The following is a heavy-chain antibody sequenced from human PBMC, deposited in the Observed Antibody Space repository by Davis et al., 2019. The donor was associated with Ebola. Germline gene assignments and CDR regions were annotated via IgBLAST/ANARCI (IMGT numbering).Heavy chain of an antibody. V-gene: IGHV1-3*01. D-gene: IGHD5-12*01. J-gene: IGHJ3*02. CDR1: GYTFSNYL. CDR3: TTPGGQDSGYDVFDI. Sequence: ASVKVSCKASGYTFSNYLIQWVRQAPGQRLEWMGWINAGNGNRKYSQKLEARITITRDTSANTVYMELSSLRSEDTAVYYCTTPGGQDSGYDVFDIWGQGTMVTVSS. CDR2: INAGNGNR.